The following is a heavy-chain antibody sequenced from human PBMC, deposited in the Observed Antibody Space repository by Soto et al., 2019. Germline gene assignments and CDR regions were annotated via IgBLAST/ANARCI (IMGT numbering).Heavy chain of an antibody. J-gene: IGHJ6*02. CDR3: ARGLNYYDSSGYYYHYYYYYGMDV. V-gene: IGHV4-59*01. CDR1: GGSISSYY. D-gene: IGHD3-22*01. CDR2: IYYSGST. Sequence: PSETLSLTCTVSGGSISSYYWSWIRQPPGKGLEWIGYIYYSGSTNYNPSLKSRVTISVDTSKNQFSLKLSSVTAADTAVYYCARGLNYYDSSGYYYHYYYYYGMDVWGQGTTVTVSS.